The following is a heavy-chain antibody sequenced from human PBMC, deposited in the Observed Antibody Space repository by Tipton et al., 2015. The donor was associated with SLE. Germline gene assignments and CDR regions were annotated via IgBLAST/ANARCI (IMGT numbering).Heavy chain of an antibody. CDR3: ARGEVGDFDY. Sequence: TLSLTCAVYGGSLGGYYWGWIRQPPGKGLEWIGSIYHSGSTNYNPSLKSRVTISVDTSNNQFSLKVTSVTAADTAIYYCARGEVGDFDYWGQGTLVTVSS. CDR1: GGSLGGYY. D-gene: IGHD3-16*01. J-gene: IGHJ4*02. V-gene: IGHV4-34*01. CDR2: IYHSGST.